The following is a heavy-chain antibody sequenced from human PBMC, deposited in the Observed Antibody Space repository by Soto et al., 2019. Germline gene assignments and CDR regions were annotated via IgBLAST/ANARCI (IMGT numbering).Heavy chain of an antibody. CDR2: MNPNSGNT. D-gene: IGHD5-18*01. CDR3: ATVETRGYNYGPRCYYYGMDV. Sequence: QGQLVQSGAEVKKPGASVKVSCKASGYTFTSYDINWVRQGTGEGLEWMGWMNPNSGNTGYAQKFQGRVTMTRDTSISTAYMELSSLRSEDTAVYYCATVETRGYNYGPRCYYYGMDVWGQGTTVTVSS. V-gene: IGHV1-8*01. CDR1: GYTFTSYD. J-gene: IGHJ6*02.